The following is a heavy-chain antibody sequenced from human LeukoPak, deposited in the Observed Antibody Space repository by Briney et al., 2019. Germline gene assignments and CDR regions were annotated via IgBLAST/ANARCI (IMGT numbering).Heavy chain of an antibody. V-gene: IGHV1-46*01. CDR1: GYTFTSYY. CDR2: INPSGGST. D-gene: IGHD6-19*01. J-gene: IGHJ6*02. CDR3: AREAVAGPNYYYYGMDV. Sequence: ASVKVSCKASGYTFTSYYMRWVRQAPGQGLEWMGIINPSGGSTSYAQKFQGRVTMTRDTSTSTVYMELSSLRSEDTAVYYCAREAVAGPNYYYYGMDVWGQGTTVTASS.